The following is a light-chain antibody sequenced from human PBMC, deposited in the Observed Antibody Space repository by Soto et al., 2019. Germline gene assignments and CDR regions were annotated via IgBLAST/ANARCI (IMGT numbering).Light chain of an antibody. V-gene: IGKV1-33*01. CDR2: DAS. Sequence: DIQMTQSPSSLSASVGDRVTITCQASRDISNYLNWYQQKPGKAPKLLIYDASNLETGVPSRFSGSGSGTDFTCTISSLQPEDIATYYCQQYDNLPFGGGTKVEIK. J-gene: IGKJ4*01. CDR3: QQYDNLP. CDR1: RDISNY.